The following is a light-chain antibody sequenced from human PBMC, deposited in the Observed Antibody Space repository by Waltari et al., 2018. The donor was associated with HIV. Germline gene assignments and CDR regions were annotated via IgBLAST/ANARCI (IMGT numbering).Light chain of an antibody. CDR3: ASWDDSLNGWV. CDR1: SSNIGSSS. Sequence: QSVLTQPPSASGTPGQRVTISCSGSSSNIGSSSVNWYQQLPGTAPKLLFYSDNQRPSGVPDRFSGSKSGTSASLAISGLQSEDEADYYCASWDDSLNGWVFGGGTKLTVL. J-gene: IGLJ3*02. CDR2: SDN. V-gene: IGLV1-44*01.